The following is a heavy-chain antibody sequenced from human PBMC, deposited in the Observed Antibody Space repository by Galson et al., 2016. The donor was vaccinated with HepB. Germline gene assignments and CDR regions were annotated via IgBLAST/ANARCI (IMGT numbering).Heavy chain of an antibody. CDR3: ARAITFWGVIYFDY. V-gene: IGHV3-48*02. D-gene: IGHD3-16*01. J-gene: IGHJ4*01. CDR1: GFTFSGYS. Sequence: SLRLSCAATGFTFSGYSMNWVRQAPGKGLEWISYLSSGIRTMYYADSVKGRFTISRDTAKKSLYLHMNSLRDEDTAVYYCARAITFWGVIYFDYWGHGTQVTVSS. CDR2: LSSGIRTM.